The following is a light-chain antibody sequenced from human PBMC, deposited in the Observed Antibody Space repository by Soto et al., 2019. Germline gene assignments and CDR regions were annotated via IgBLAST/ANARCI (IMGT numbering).Light chain of an antibody. J-gene: IGLJ1*01. Sequence: QSALTRPASVSGSPGQSITMSCTGSSGDVGGHDYVSWYQQHPGKAPKLIIYGVSNRPSGVSTRFSGSKSANTASLTISGLQAEDEADYYCSSYIGGSTIFVSGTGTKLTVL. CDR2: GVS. CDR1: SGDVGGHDY. CDR3: SSYIGGSTIFV. V-gene: IGLV2-14*01.